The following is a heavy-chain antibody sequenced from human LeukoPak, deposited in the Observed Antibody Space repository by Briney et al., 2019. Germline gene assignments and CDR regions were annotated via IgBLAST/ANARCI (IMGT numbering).Heavy chain of an antibody. Sequence: SETLSLTCTVSGGSISGYYWSWIRQPPGKGLGCIGYIYYSGGTNYNPSLKSRVTISVDTSKNHFSLNLSSVTAADTAVYYCARRVRAYCSGGSCYDDWYFDLWGRGTLVTVSS. J-gene: IGHJ2*01. V-gene: IGHV4-59*08. CDR2: IYYSGGT. D-gene: IGHD2-15*01. CDR3: ARRVRAYCSGGSCYDDWYFDL. CDR1: GGSISGYY.